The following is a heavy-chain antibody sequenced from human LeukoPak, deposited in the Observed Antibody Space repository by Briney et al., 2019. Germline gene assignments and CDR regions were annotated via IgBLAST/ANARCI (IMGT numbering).Heavy chain of an antibody. CDR1: GFSVGNNY. CDR3: TDAVAG. V-gene: IGHV3-53*05. J-gene: IGHJ4*02. CDR2: IYSGGDT. D-gene: IGHD4-23*01. Sequence: PGGSLRLSCAASGFSVGNNYVTWVRQPPGKGLEWVSVIYSGGDTYYADSVKGRFTISRDNSKSMLYLQMNSLRVEDTAVYYCTDAVAGWGQGTLVTVS.